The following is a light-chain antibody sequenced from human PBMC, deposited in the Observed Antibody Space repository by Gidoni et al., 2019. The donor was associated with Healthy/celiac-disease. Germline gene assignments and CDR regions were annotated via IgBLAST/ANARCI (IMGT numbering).Light chain of an antibody. V-gene: IGLV3-21*02. CDR2: DDS. Sequence: SYVLPQPPSVSVAPGQTARITCGGNNIGGKSVHWYQQKPGQGPVLVVYDDSDRPSGIPERFSGSNSGNTATLTISRVEAGDEADYYCQVWDSSSDHHVFGTGTKVTVL. CDR1: NIGGKS. CDR3: QVWDSSSDHHV. J-gene: IGLJ1*01.